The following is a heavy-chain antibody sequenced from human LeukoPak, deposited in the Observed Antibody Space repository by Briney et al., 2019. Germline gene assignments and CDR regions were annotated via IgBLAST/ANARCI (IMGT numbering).Heavy chain of an antibody. D-gene: IGHD2-15*01. CDR2: IYGSGGST. CDR1: GFTFSSYA. CDR3: AKGGGDSCCSWFDC. Sequence: GGSLSLTCAASGFTFSSYALSWVRQVPGKGLEWVSKIYGSGGSTFYADSVRGRFTNFRDNSKNTLYLQMNSLRAEDAAVDFCAKGGGDSCCSWFDCWGQGTLVTVSS. V-gene: IGHV3-23*01. J-gene: IGHJ4*02.